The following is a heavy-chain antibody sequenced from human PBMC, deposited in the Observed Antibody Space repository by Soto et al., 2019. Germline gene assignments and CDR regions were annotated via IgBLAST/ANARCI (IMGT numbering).Heavy chain of an antibody. CDR2: ISAYNGNT. CDR3: AREYDFWRDYYYYGMDV. D-gene: IGHD3-3*01. CDR1: GYTFTSYG. Sequence: QVQLVQSGAEVKKPGASVKVSCKASGYTFTSYGISWVRQAPGQGLEWMGWISAYNGNTNYAQKLQGRVTMTTDTSTSKAYMELRSLRSDDTAVYYCAREYDFWRDYYYYGMDVWGQGTTVTVSS. J-gene: IGHJ6*02. V-gene: IGHV1-18*04.